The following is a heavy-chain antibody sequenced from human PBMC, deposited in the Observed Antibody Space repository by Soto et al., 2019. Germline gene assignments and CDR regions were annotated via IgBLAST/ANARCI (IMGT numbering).Heavy chain of an antibody. CDR3: SSQDCSGDACQPPN. J-gene: IGHJ4*02. D-gene: IGHD2-15*01. CDR2: ISGSGGST. V-gene: IGHV3-23*01. Sequence: GGSLRLSCAASGFTFSSYAMSWVRQAPGKGLEWVSAISGSGGSTYYADSVTGRFTISRDDSQNMAYLQMNSLKIEDTAVYYCSSQDCSGDACQPPNWGQGILVTVSS. CDR1: GFTFSSYA.